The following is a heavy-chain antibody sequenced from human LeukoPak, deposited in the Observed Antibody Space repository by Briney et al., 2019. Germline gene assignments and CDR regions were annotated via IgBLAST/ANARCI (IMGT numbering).Heavy chain of an antibody. V-gene: IGHV1-58*01. CDR1: GFTFSNSA. J-gene: IGHJ4*02. CDR2: IVVDSGNT. D-gene: IGHD5-12*01. CDR3: SVHPGYSSWTAHRGILDY. Sequence: SVKVSCKASGFTFSNSAVQWVRQARGQRLEWIGWIVVDSGNTNYAQKFQERVTITRDMSASTAFMELSGLRPEDTAVYYCSVHPGYSSWTAHRGILDYWGQGVLVTVSS.